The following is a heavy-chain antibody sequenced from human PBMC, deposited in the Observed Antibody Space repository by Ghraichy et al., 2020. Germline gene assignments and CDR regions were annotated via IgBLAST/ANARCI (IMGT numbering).Heavy chain of an antibody. CDR1: GGTFSSYA. J-gene: IGHJ6*02. V-gene: IGHV1-69*06. CDR3: ARDPSSGYDFWSGYKHYYYYGMDV. D-gene: IGHD3-3*01. Sequence: SVKVSCKASGGTFSSYAISWVRQAPGQGLEWMGGIIPIFGTANYAQKFQGRVTITADKSTSTAYMELSSLRSEDTAVYYCARDPSSGYDFWSGYKHYYYYGMDVWGQGTTVTVSS. CDR2: IIPIFGTA.